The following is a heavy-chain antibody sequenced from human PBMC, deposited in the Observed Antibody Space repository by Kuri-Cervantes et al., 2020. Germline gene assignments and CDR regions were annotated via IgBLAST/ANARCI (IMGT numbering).Heavy chain of an antibody. Sequence: GESLKISCAASGFTFSSYAMSWVRQAPGKGLEWVSAISGSGGSTYYADSVKGRFTISRDNSKNTLYLQMNSLRAEDTAVYYCARVGTGTSWSYFDYWGQGTLVTVSS. D-gene: IGHD1-7*01. CDR3: ARVGTGTSWSYFDY. J-gene: IGHJ4*02. V-gene: IGHV3-23*01. CDR2: ISGSGGST. CDR1: GFTFSSYA.